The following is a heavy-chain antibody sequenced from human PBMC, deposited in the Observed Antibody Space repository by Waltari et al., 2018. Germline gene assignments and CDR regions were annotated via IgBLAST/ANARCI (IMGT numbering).Heavy chain of an antibody. Sequence: QVQQQQWGAGLLKPSETLSLTCAVYGGSFSGYYWSWIRQTPGKGLEWIGEINHSGSTNYHQSLKSRVTISVDTSKNQFSLKLSSVTAADTAVDYCARVSYYDFWSGYSGFDYWGQGTLVTVSS. CDR3: ARVSYYDFWSGYSGFDY. CDR1: GGSFSGYY. D-gene: IGHD3-3*01. V-gene: IGHV4-34*01. CDR2: INHSGST. J-gene: IGHJ4*02.